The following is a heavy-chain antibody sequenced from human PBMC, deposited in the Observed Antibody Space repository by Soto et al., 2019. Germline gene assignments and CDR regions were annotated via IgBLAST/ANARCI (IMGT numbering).Heavy chain of an antibody. CDR2: ITSYGKSK. V-gene: IGHV3-74*01. Sequence: GSLRLSCAASGFNFSNHWMHWVRQRPAEGLVWVSRITSYGKSKAYAESVKGRFAISRDNAKNTLYLQMNGLTAEDTAVYYCARESGNWPLNWFDPWGQGTLVTVSS. CDR3: ARESGNWPLNWFDP. D-gene: IGHD1-20*01. CDR1: GFNFSNHW. J-gene: IGHJ5*02.